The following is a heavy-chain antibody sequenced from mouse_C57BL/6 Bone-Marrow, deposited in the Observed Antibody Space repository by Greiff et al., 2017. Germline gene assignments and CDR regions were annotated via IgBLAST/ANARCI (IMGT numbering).Heavy chain of an antibody. J-gene: IGHJ3*01. CDR3: ASLSQAEFAY. D-gene: IGHD3-2*02. CDR1: GYAFTNYL. Sequence: VQRVESGAELVRPGTSVKVSCKASGYAFTNYLIEWVKQRPGQGLEWIGVINPGRGGTNYNEKFKGKATLTADKSSSTAYMQLSSLTSEDSAVYFCASLSQAEFAYWGQGTLVTVSA. CDR2: INPGRGGT. V-gene: IGHV1-54*01.